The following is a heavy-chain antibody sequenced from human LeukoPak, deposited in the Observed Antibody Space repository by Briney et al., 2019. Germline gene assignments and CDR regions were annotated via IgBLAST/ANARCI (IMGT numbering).Heavy chain of an antibody. V-gene: IGHV3-21*01. CDR1: GFTFNTHW. Sequence: GGSLRLSCAASGFTFNTHWMHWVRQVPGKGLEWVSSIGISSNKIYYADSVKGRFIISRDNAKNSVYLQMNSLRAEDTAVYYCARDRGYGDHPSWLDPWGQGTQATVSS. CDR2: IGISSNKI. D-gene: IGHD5-12*01. CDR3: ARDRGYGDHPSWLDP. J-gene: IGHJ5*02.